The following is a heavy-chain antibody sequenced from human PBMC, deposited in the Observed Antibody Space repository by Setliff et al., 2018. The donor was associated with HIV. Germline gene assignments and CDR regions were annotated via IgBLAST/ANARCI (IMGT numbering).Heavy chain of an antibody. J-gene: IGHJ4*02. CDR2: VYYTGKT. CDR3: ARLEYYSDGNGYLQFYFDY. V-gene: IGHV4-31*03. Sequence: KLSETLSLTCSVSGGSLISGGYYWSWIRQHPGKGLEWIGYVYYTGKTYYNPSLESRISMSVDTSKNQFSLKLTSVTAADTAIYYCARLEYYSDGNGYLQFYFDYWGQGTLVTVSS. CDR1: GGSLISGGYY. D-gene: IGHD3-22*01.